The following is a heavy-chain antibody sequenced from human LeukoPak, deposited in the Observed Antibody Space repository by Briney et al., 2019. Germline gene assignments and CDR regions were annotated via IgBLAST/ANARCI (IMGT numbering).Heavy chain of an antibody. CDR2: IKQDGSEK. CDR3: ARAPYCIGGSCRFDY. V-gene: IGHV3-7*03. CDR1: GFTFSTHW. J-gene: IGHJ4*02. D-gene: IGHD2-15*01. Sequence: GGSLRLSCAASGFTFSTHWMSWVRQIPGKGLEWVANIKQDGSEKHYVDSVRGRFTISRDNAKNSLYLQMNSLRAEDTAVYYCARAPYCIGGSCRFDYWGQGTLVTVSS.